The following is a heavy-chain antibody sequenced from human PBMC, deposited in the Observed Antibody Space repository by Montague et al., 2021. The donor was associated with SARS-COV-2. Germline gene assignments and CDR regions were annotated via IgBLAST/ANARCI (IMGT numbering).Heavy chain of an antibody. J-gene: IGHJ6*02. Sequence: SETLSLTCTVSGGAISSSSYYWGWIRQPPGKGLDWIGSIYYSGSTYYNPSLKSRVTISVDTSKNQFSLKLGSVTAADTAVYYCARDTRITMLVVVNRYGMDMWGQGTTVTVPS. CDR3: ARDTRITMLVVVNRYGMDM. V-gene: IGHV4-39*07. CDR2: IYYSGST. D-gene: IGHD3-22*01. CDR1: GGAISSSSYY.